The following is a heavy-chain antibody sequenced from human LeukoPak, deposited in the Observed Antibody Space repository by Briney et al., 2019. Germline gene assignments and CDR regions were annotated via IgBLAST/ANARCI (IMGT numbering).Heavy chain of an antibody. Sequence: ASVKVSCKASGYTFTTYAMHWVRQAPGQRLEWMGWINGDNGNTKYSQKFQGRVTITRDTSAYTGYMELRGLSSADTAVYFCARAPYDILTGYSLNWFDHWGQGTLVTVSS. D-gene: IGHD3-9*01. V-gene: IGHV1-3*01. J-gene: IGHJ5*02. CDR1: GYTFTTYA. CDR2: INGDNGNT. CDR3: ARAPYDILTGYSLNWFDH.